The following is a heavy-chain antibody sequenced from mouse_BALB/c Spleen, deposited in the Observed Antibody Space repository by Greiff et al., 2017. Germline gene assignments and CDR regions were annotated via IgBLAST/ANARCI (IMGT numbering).Heavy chain of an antibody. J-gene: IGHJ2*01. V-gene: IGHV1-82*01. D-gene: IGHD2-1*01. CDR3: TREDGNSFDY. CDR2: IYPGDGDT. CDR1: GYAFSSSW. Sequence: QVQLQQSGPELVKPGASVKISCKASGYAFSSSWMNWVKQRPGQGLEWIGRIYPGDGDTNYNGKFKGKATLTADKSSSTAYMQLSSLTSVDSAVYYCTREDGNSFDYWGQGTTLTVSS.